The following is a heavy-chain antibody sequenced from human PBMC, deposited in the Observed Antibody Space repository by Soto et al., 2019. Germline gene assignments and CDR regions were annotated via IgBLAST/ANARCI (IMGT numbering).Heavy chain of an antibody. J-gene: IGHJ5*02. D-gene: IGHD3-16*01. CDR3: ASGGNWSEH. V-gene: IGHV4-59*01. CDR1: GGSISNYY. Sequence: SETLSLTCNVSGGSISNYYWTWVRQSPEKGLEWIGYMYYNGNINYNPSLKSRVTISIDTSKNQFSLTLKSVTAADTAVYYCASGGNWSEHWGKGVMVTVSS. CDR2: MYYNGNI.